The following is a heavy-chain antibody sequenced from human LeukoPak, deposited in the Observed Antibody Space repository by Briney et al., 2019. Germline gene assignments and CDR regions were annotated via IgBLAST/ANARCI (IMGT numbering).Heavy chain of an antibody. J-gene: IGHJ4*02. D-gene: IGHD3-10*01. CDR1: GYTFTSYD. Sequence: GASVKVSCKASGYTFTSYDINWVRQATGQGLEWMGWMNPNSGNTGYAQKFQGRVTMTRNTSISTAYMELSSLRSEDTAVYYCAKHQGFEVHEYHFDHWGQGTLVTVSS. V-gene: IGHV1-8*01. CDR3: AKHQGFEVHEYHFDH. CDR2: MNPNSGNT.